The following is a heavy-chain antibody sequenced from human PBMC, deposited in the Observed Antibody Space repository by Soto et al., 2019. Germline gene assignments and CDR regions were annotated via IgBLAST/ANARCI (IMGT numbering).Heavy chain of an antibody. CDR2: IYYSGST. CDR1: GGGISRSSYY. J-gene: IGHJ4*02. V-gene: IGHV4-39*01. D-gene: IGHD4-17*01. CDR3: ARHDYGGFGL. Sequence: SETLSLTCTVSGGGISRSSYYWGCIRQPPGKGLEWIGSIYYSGSTYYNPSLKSRVTISVDTSKNQFSLKLSSVTAADTAVYYCARHDYGGFGLWGQGTRVTVSS.